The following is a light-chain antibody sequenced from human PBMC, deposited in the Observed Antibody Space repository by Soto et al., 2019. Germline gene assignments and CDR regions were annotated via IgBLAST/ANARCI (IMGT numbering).Light chain of an antibody. CDR2: DAS. CDR3: QKRNIWPFI. Sequence: IVLTQSPYTLSLSPGEGATLSCRASQSVSSYLAWYQQKPGQAPRLLIYDASNRATGIPARFRGSGSGTNFTLSISSLAPEDFLVYYCQKRNIWPFIFGHGNKVDSK. V-gene: IGKV3-11*01. CDR1: QSVSSY. J-gene: IGKJ3*01.